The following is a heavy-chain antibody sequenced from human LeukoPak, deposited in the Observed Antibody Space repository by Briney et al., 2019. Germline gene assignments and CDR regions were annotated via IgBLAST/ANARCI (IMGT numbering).Heavy chain of an antibody. CDR2: IRSKTYGGTT. J-gene: IGHJ6*03. CDR1: GFTFGDYA. CDR3: TRIMGYYDSSVYYYYMDV. Sequence: PGGSLRLSCTPSGFTFGDYAMSWVRQAPGKGLEWVGFIRSKTYGGTTEYAASVKGRFTLSRDDSESIAYLQMNSLKTEDTAVYYCTRIMGYYDSSVYYYYMDVRGKGTTVTVSS. V-gene: IGHV3-49*04. D-gene: IGHD3-22*01.